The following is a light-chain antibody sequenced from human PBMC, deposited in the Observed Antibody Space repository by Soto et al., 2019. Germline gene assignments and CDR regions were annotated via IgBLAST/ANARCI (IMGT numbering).Light chain of an antibody. CDR1: QSVSSSY. CDR2: GAS. J-gene: IGKJ2*01. V-gene: IGKV3-20*01. CDR3: QHYGTSSMYT. Sequence: EFVLTQSPGTLSLSPGERATLSCRASQSVSSSYLAWYQQKPGQAPRLLFYGASSRATGTPDRFSGSGSGTDFTLTISRLEPEDLAVYYCQHYGTSSMYTFGQGTKLEIK.